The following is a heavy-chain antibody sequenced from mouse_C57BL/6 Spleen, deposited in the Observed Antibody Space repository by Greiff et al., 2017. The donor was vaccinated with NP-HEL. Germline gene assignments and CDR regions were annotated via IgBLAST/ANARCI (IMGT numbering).Heavy chain of an antibody. CDR2: IDPNSGGT. V-gene: IGHV1-72*01. D-gene: IGHD1-1*01. CDR1: GYTFTSYW. CDR3: ARCYYYGSSWYFDV. Sequence: QVQLKQPGAELVKPGASVKLSCKASGYTFTSYWMHWVKQRPGRGLEWIGRIDPNSGGTKYNEKFKSKATLTVDKPSSAAYMQLSSLTSEDSAVYYCARCYYYGSSWYFDVWGTGTTVTVSS. J-gene: IGHJ1*03.